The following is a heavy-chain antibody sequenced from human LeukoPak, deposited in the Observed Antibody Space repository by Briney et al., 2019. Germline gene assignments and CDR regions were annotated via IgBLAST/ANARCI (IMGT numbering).Heavy chain of an antibody. CDR3: ARANTNYYDSSGYHGDFDY. D-gene: IGHD3-22*01. CDR1: GGSFSGYY. V-gene: IGHV4-34*01. Sequence: SETLSLTCAVYGGSFSGYYWSWIRQPPGKGLEWIGEINHSGSTNYNPSLKSRVTISVDTSKNQFSLKLSSVTAADTAVYYCARANTNYYDSSGYHGDFDYWGQGTLVTVSS. J-gene: IGHJ4*02. CDR2: INHSGST.